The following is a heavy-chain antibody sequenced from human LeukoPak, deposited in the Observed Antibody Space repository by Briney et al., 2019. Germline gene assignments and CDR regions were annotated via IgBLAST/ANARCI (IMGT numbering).Heavy chain of an antibody. D-gene: IGHD2-15*01. CDR3: ASRSLTLAAARCFDD. Sequence: SETLSLTCSVHAESFSAYFWSWIRQVPGRGPEWIGEIDHRGISNYNPSLKSRATILVDTSNNRFSLSLASVTAADTATYYCASRSLTLAAARCFDDWGQGTVVTVSS. V-gene: IGHV4-34*01. CDR2: IDHRGIS. J-gene: IGHJ4*03. CDR1: AESFSAYF.